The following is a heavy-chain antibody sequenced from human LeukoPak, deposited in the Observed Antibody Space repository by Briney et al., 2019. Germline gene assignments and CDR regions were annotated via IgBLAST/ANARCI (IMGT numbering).Heavy chain of an antibody. J-gene: IGHJ3*02. Sequence: GGSLRLSCVASGFTFNSHWMHWVRQAPGKGLVWVSRVDNNGNAATYADSVKGRFTISRDNAKNTLYLQMNSLRAEDTALYYCARDPNGDYIGAFHIWGQGILVTVSS. CDR2: VDNNGNAA. CDR3: ARDPNGDYIGAFHI. CDR1: GFTFNSHW. V-gene: IGHV3-74*01. D-gene: IGHD2-8*01.